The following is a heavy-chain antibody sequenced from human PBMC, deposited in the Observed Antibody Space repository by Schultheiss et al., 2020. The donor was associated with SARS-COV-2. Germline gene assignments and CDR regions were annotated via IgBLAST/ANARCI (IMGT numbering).Heavy chain of an antibody. D-gene: IGHD1-14*01. J-gene: IGHJ3*02. CDR2: INPNSGGT. Sequence: ASVKVSCKASGYTFTGYYMHWVRQAPGQGLEWMGWINPNSGGTNYAQNFQGWVTMTGDTSISTAYMELSSLRSDDTAVYYCVRGYNTNWGRGTDAFDIWGQGTMVTVSS. CDR1: GYTFTGYY. V-gene: IGHV1-2*04. CDR3: VRGYNTNWGRGTDAFDI.